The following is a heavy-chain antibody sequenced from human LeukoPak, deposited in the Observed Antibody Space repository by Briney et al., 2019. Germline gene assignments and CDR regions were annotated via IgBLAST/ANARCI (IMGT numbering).Heavy chain of an antibody. CDR1: GFTFSGYS. CDR2: IQHDASNK. Sequence: PGGSLRLSCAASGFTFSGYSMAWLRQAPGKGLEWVTAIQHDASNKYYADSVKGRFTISRDDPKNTLYLQMNSLRSEDTAVYYCARIGAGFSYGWGFDPWGQGALVTVSS. V-gene: IGHV3-30*03. J-gene: IGHJ5*02. CDR3: ARIGAGFSYGWGFDP. D-gene: IGHD5-18*01.